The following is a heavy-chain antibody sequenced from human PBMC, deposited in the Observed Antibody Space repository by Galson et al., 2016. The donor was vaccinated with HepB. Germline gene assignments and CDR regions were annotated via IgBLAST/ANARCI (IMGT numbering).Heavy chain of an antibody. D-gene: IGHD3-10*01. CDR2: IDPGDSDI. CDR1: GYSFTRYW. CDR3: ARMPPSITMVRGNYFDY. Sequence: QSGAEVTKPGESLKISCKGSGYSFTRYWIAWVRQMPGKGLEWMGIIDPGDSDIRYNPSFQGQVTISADKSIRTAYLQWSSLKASDTAMYYCARMPPSITMVRGNYFDYWGQGTLVTVSS. J-gene: IGHJ4*02. V-gene: IGHV5-51*01.